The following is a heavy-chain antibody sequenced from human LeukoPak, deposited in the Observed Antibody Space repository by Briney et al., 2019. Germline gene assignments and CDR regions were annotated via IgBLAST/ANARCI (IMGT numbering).Heavy chain of an antibody. J-gene: IGHJ5*02. CDR2: IYYSGST. CDR3: ARNVTSGWFDV. D-gene: IGHD6-19*01. CDR1: GGSISGDTYY. Sequence: SETLSLTCTASGGSISGDTYYWGWIRQSPGKGLEWIGSIYYSGSTFYNPSLKSRVTISVDTSKNQFSLKLMSVTAADTAVYYCARNVTSGWFDVWGQGTLVTVS. V-gene: IGHV4-39*01.